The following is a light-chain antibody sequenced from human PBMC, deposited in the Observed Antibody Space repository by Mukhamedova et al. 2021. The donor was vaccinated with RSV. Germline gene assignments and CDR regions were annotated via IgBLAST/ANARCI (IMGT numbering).Light chain of an antibody. J-gene: IGKJ1*01. V-gene: IGKV1-5*03. CDR2: KAS. Sequence: SISSWLAWYQQKPGKAPKLLIYKASSLESGVPSRFSGSGSGTEFTLTISSLQPDDFATYYCQQYNSYRTFGQGTKVEIK. CDR3: QQYNSYRT. CDR1: SISSW.